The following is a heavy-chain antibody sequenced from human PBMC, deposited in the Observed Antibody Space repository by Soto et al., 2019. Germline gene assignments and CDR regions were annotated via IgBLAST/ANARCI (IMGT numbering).Heavy chain of an antibody. J-gene: IGHJ4*02. V-gene: IGHV3-33*01. CDR3: ARSGSYHYFDY. CDR2: IWYDGSNK. D-gene: IGHD1-26*01. Sequence: GGSLRLSCAASGFTFSSYGMHWVRQAPGKGLEWVAVIWYDGSNKYYADSVKGRFTISRDNSKNTLYLQMNSLRAEDTAVYYCARSGSYHYFDYWGQGTLVTVSS. CDR1: GFTFSSYG.